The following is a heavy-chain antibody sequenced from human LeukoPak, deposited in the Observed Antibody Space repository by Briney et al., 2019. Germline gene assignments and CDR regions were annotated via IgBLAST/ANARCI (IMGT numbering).Heavy chain of an antibody. V-gene: IGHV3-15*01. CDR1: GFTFSNAW. Sequence: GGSLRLSCAASGFTFSNAWMSWVRQAPGKGLEWVGRIKSKTDGGTTDYAAPVKSRFTISRDDAKNTLYLQMNSLKTEDTAVYYCTTRTPRKDIVVVPAAIPILRSDYWGQGTLVTVSS. D-gene: IGHD2-2*02. J-gene: IGHJ4*02. CDR2: IKSKTDGGTT. CDR3: TTRTPRKDIVVVPAAIPILRSDY.